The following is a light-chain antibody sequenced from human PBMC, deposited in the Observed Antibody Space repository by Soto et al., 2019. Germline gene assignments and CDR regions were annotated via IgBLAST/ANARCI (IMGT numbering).Light chain of an antibody. CDR1: QSVRSK. J-gene: IGKJ5*01. V-gene: IGKV3-15*01. CDR3: QQYSNWPPVT. Sequence: ETVLTQSPSTLSVSPGESATLSCRASQSVRSKLAWYHQKPGQAPRLLIYDASTRATDIPARFSGSGSGTEFTLTISSLQSEDSAVYYCQQYSNWPPVTFGQGTRLEIK. CDR2: DAS.